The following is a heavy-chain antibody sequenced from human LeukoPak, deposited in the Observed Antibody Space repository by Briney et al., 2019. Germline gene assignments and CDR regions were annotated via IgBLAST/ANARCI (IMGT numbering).Heavy chain of an antibody. D-gene: IGHD4/OR15-4a*01. CDR1: GGSISSDY. Sequence: SENLSLTCTVSGGSISSDYWSWIRQPPGKGLEWIGYIYYSGSTNYNPSLESRVTISVDTSKNQFSLKLSSVTAADTAVYYCARLASLSTIAHRGRTWVDPWGQGTLVTVSS. J-gene: IGHJ5*02. CDR3: ARLASLSTIAHRGRTWVDP. CDR2: IYYSGST. V-gene: IGHV4-59*01.